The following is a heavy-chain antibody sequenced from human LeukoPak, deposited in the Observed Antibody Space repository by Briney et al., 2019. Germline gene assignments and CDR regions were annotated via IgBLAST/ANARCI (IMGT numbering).Heavy chain of an antibody. CDR2: ISDSGGTT. CDR1: GFTFSSYA. Sequence: GGSLRRSCAASGFTFSSYAMSWVRHAPGEGLEWVSAISDSGGTTYYADSVKGRFTISRDNSKNTLYLQMNSLRGEDTAVYYCAKLTRGYCSSTACPNWFDPWGQGTLVTVSS. J-gene: IGHJ5*02. V-gene: IGHV3-23*01. CDR3: AKLTRGYCSSTACPNWFDP. D-gene: IGHD2-2*01.